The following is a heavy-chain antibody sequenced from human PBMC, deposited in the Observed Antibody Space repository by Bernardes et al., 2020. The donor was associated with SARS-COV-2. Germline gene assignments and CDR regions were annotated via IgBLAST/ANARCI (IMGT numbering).Heavy chain of an antibody. J-gene: IGHJ4*02. CDR2: VNHSGST. V-gene: IGHV4-34*01. CDR3: ARGASGVNMIVVVIGFSYYCDY. CDR1: GGSFNDYS. Sequence: SETLSLTCAVYGGSFNDYSLTWIRQAPGKGLEWIGEVNHSGSTKYNPSLRSRVTISLDTSTNQFFLKLSSVTAADTAVYYYARGASGVNMIVVVIGFSYYCDYWGQGTLVTDCS. D-gene: IGHD3-22*01.